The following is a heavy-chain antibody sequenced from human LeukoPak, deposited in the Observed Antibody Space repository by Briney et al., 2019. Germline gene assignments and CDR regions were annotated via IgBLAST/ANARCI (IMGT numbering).Heavy chain of an antibody. CDR2: IYYSGST. D-gene: IGHD3-3*01. CDR3: ARATYYDFWSGYYPHYFDY. J-gene: IGHJ4*02. Sequence: PPETLSLTCTVSGGSISSSSYYWGWIRQPPGKGLEWIGSIYYSGSTYYNPSLKSRVTISVDTSKNQFSLKLSSVTAADTAVYYCARATYYDFWSGYYPHYFDYWGQGTLVTVSS. CDR1: GGSISSSSYY. V-gene: IGHV4-39*07.